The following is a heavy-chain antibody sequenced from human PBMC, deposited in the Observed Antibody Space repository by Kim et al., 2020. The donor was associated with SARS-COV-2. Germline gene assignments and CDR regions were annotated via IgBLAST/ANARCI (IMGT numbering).Heavy chain of an antibody. V-gene: IGHV1-2*02. CDR1: GYTFSGYY. CDR3: ARLWGSSEGDY. D-gene: IGHD3-16*01. J-gene: IGHJ4*02. CDR2: MKANSGDT. Sequence: ASVKVSCKTSGYTFSGYYMHWVRQAPGQGLEWMGWMKANSGDTKYAQKFQGRVTMTRDTSISTACMELSSLRSDDTAVYYCARLWGSSEGDYWGQGTLV.